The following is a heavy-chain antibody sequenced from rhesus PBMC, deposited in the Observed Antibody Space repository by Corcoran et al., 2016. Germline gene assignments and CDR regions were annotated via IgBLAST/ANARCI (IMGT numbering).Heavy chain of an antibody. Sequence: QVQLQESGPGLVKPSETLSLTCAVSGGSISSSNWWRGIRQPPGKGLEWIGNIVGSSGSTYYNPSLKGRVTISKDTSKNQFSLKLSSVTAADTAVYYCAREGRYSSGWYCFDYWGQGVLVTVSS. CDR3: AREGRYSSGWYCFDY. J-gene: IGHJ4*01. CDR1: GGSISSSNW. V-gene: IGHV4S19*01. CDR2: IVGSSGST. D-gene: IGHD6-31*01.